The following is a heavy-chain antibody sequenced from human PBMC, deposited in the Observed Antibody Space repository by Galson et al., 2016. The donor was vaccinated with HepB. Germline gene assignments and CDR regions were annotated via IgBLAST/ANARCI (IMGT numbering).Heavy chain of an antibody. CDR3: GKGAGYGSGWVDY. V-gene: IGHV3-9*01. Sequence: SLRLSCAASGFTFDDYAMHRVRHAPAKGLERVSGTRWNSGSVGYADSVKGRFTLSSDNAKNSLYLQLNGLRADDTALYYCGKGAGYGSGWVDYWGQGTLVTVSS. CDR1: GFTFDDYA. CDR2: TRWNSGSV. D-gene: IGHD6-19*01. J-gene: IGHJ4*02.